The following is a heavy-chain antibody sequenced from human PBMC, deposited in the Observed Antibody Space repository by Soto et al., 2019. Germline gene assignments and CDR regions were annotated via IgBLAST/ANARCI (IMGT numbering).Heavy chain of an antibody. CDR2: IIPIFGTA. D-gene: IGHD2-15*01. CDR1: RGTFRSYA. J-gene: IGHJ6*02. Sequence: SVKVSFRGSRGTFRSYAIIWVRQAAGQGLEWTGGIIPIFGTANYAQKFQGRVTITADESTSTAYMELSSLRSEDTAVYYCASNLGYCSGGICYERYYYGIDSWGQGTTVTVSS. V-gene: IGHV1-69*13. CDR3: ASNLGYCSGGICYERYYYGIDS.